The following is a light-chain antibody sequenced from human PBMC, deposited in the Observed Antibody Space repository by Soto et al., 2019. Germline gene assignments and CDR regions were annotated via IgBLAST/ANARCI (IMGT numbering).Light chain of an antibody. V-gene: IGKV4-1*01. CDR3: QQYYRIPRT. CDR1: QSVLYSSNNKNY. J-gene: IGKJ1*01. CDR2: WAS. Sequence: DTVMTQSPDSLAVSLGERATINCKSSQSVLYSSNNKNYLAWYQQKPGQPPRLLIYWASTRQSGVPDRFSGSGSGTDFALTISSLQAEDVAVYYCQQYYRIPRTFGQGTKVEIK.